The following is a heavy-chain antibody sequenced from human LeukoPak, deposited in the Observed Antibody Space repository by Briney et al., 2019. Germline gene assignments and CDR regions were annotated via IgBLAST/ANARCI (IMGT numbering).Heavy chain of an antibody. J-gene: IGHJ4*02. CDR1: GFTFSSYW. Sequence: GGSLRLSCAASGFTFSSYWMYWVRQAPGKGLVWVSRINSDGSSTSHADSVKGRFTISRGNAKNTLYLQMNSLRAEDTAVYYCAREGGYSHAFDYWGQGTLVTVSS. D-gene: IGHD3-22*01. CDR2: INSDGSST. CDR3: AREGGYSHAFDY. V-gene: IGHV3-74*01.